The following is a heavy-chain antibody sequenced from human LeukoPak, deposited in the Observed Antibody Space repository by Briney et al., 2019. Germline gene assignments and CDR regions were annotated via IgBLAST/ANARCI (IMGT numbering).Heavy chain of an antibody. D-gene: IGHD1-26*01. CDR1: GFTFSTYS. J-gene: IGHJ4*02. Sequence: QPGGSLRLSCAASGFTFSTYSMNWVRQAPGKGLEWVAFIRYDGSNKYYADSVKGRFTISRDNSKNTLYLQMNSLRAEDTAVYYCARDPEWDALPDNYFDYWGQGTLVTVSS. CDR3: ARDPEWDALPDNYFDY. CDR2: IRYDGSNK. V-gene: IGHV3-30*02.